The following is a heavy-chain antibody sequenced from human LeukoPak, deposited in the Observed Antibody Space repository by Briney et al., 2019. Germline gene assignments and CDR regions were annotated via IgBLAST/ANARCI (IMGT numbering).Heavy chain of an antibody. Sequence: PSETLSLTCTVSGGSISSSSYYWGWIRQPPGKGLEWIGSIYYSGSTYYNPSLKSRVTISVDTSKDQFSLKLSSVTAADTAVYYCARLAEMATIGYWGQGTLVTVSS. D-gene: IGHD5-24*01. CDR1: GGSISSSSYY. J-gene: IGHJ4*02. CDR3: ARLAEMATIGY. V-gene: IGHV4-39*01. CDR2: IYYSGST.